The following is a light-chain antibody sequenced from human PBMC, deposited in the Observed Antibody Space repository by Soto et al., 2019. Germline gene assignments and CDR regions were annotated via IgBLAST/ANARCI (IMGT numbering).Light chain of an antibody. CDR3: QQYNSYPRT. Sequence: ELVLTQSPGTLSLSPGDRATLSCRASQSVSSTYLAWYQQRPGQAPRLIIYSSSSRASGIPDRFSGSGSGTDFTLTISSLQPDDFATYYCQQYNSYPRTFGQGTKV. CDR1: QSVSSTY. V-gene: IGKV3-20*01. CDR2: SSS. J-gene: IGKJ1*01.